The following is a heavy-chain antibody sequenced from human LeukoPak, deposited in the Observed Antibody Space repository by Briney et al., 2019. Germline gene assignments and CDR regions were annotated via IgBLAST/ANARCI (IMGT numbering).Heavy chain of an antibody. CDR3: ARDIDYGLSYYFDY. D-gene: IGHD4-17*01. CDR1: GYNFTAYY. J-gene: IGHJ4*02. Sequence: ASVKVSCKASGYNFTAYYMHWVRQAPGQGLEWVGWINPNNGGTNFAQKFQGRATMTGDTSISTAYMELSRVISDDTAVYFCARDIDYGLSYYFDYWGQGTQVTVSS. CDR2: INPNNGGT. V-gene: IGHV1-2*02.